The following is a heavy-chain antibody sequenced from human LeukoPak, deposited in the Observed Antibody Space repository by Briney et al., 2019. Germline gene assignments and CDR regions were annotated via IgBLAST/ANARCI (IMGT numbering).Heavy chain of an antibody. D-gene: IGHD3-10*01. CDR2: IIPIFGTA. Sequence: SVKVSCKASGGTFSSYAISWVRQAPGQGLEWMGGIIPIFGTANYAQEFQGRVTITTDESTSTAYMELSSLRSEDTAVYYCARAYYYGSGERIDAFDIWGQGTMVTVSS. J-gene: IGHJ3*02. CDR1: GGTFSSYA. CDR3: ARAYYYGSGERIDAFDI. V-gene: IGHV1-69*05.